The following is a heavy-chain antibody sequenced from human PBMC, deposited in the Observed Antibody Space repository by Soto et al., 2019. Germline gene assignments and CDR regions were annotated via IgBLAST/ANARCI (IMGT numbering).Heavy chain of an antibody. V-gene: IGHV1-18*01. CDR3: ARGGSPMRYVLDY. D-gene: IGHD3-22*01. CDR2: ISAFNGNT. Sequence: GASVKVSCKASGYSFYTYAINWVRQAPGQGLEWLGWISAFNGNTNYAQKLQDRVTMTTDTSTSTAYIELRSLTSDDTAVYYCARGGSPMRYVLDYWGQGTPVTVSS. CDR1: GYSFYTYA. J-gene: IGHJ4*02.